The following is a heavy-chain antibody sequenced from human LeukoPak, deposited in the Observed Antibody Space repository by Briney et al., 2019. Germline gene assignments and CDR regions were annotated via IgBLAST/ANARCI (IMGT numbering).Heavy chain of an antibody. CDR2: INTYKGNT. D-gene: IGHD1-26*01. J-gene: IGHJ5*02. V-gene: IGHV1-18*01. CDR1: GYSFYSYG. CDR3: ARDQKVGTTATYTPFDP. Sequence: ASVKVSCKASGYSFYSYGISWVRQGPGQGREWVGWINTYKGNTNYAQKFQGRVSMTTDRSTSTAYLELRSLRSDDTAVYYCARDQKVGTTATYTPFDPWGQGTLVTVSS.